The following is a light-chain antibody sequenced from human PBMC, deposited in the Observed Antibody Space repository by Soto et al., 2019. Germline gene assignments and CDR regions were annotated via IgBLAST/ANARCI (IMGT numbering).Light chain of an antibody. CDR1: QIVISNH. CDR2: GAA. CDR3: QQYGLSLT. Sequence: EVVLTQSPGTLSLSSGEGATLSCRASQIVISNHLAWYQQKLGQPPRLLISGAATRATGIPDRFSGSGSGTDFTLTISRLEPEDFAVYYCQQYGLSLTFGGGTKVEIK. J-gene: IGKJ4*01. V-gene: IGKV3-20*01.